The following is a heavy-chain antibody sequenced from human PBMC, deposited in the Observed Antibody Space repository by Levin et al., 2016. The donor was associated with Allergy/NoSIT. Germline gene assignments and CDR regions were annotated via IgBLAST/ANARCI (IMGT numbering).Heavy chain of an antibody. Sequence: SETLSLTCTVSGGSVSSGSYYWSWIRQPPGKGLEWIGYIYYSGSTNYNPSLKSRVTISVDTSKNQFSLKLSSVTAADTAVYYCARVDLQWLHLDYWGQGTLVTVSS. CDR1: GGSVSSGSYY. J-gene: IGHJ4*02. D-gene: IGHD3-22*01. V-gene: IGHV4-61*01. CDR2: IYYSGST. CDR3: ARVDLQWLHLDY.